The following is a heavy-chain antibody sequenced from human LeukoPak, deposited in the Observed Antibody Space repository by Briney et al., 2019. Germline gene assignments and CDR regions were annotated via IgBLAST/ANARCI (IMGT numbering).Heavy chain of an antibody. V-gene: IGHV3-23*01. CDR3: AKVIVATILTTTYYFDY. J-gene: IGHJ4*02. CDR1: GFTFSSYA. D-gene: IGHD5-12*01. CDR2: ISGSGGST. Sequence: PGGSLRLSCAASGFTFSSYAMSWVRLAPGKGLEWVSAISGSGGSTYYADSVKGRFTISRDNSKNTLYLQMNSLRAEDTAVYYCAKVIVATILTTTYYFDYWGQGTLVTVSS.